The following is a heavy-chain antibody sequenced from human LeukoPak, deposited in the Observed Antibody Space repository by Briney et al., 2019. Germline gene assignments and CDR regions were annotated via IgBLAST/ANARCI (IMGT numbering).Heavy chain of an antibody. J-gene: IGHJ4*02. D-gene: IGHD6-13*01. V-gene: IGHV3-48*04. Sequence: LPGGSLRLSCAASGFTFSSYSMNWVRQAPGKGPEWVSYISSSSNTIYYADSVKGRFTISRDNAKNSLYLQMNSLRAEDTAVYYCARVSSSWHYFDYWGQGTLVTVSS. CDR2: ISSSSNTI. CDR3: ARVSSSWHYFDY. CDR1: GFTFSSYS.